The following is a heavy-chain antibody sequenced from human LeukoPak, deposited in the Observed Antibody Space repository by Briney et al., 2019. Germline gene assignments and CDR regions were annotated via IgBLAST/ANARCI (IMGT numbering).Heavy chain of an antibody. J-gene: IGHJ4*02. Sequence: GGSLRLSCVASGFIFTDHWMSWVRQAPGKGLEWVANIKEDESAKFYADSVRGRFTISRDNAKKSLYLQMNNLRVEDTAVYYCARAVDVADYWGRGTLVTVSS. CDR1: GFIFTDHW. V-gene: IGHV3-7*01. D-gene: IGHD3-16*01. CDR2: IKEDESAK. CDR3: ARAVDVADY.